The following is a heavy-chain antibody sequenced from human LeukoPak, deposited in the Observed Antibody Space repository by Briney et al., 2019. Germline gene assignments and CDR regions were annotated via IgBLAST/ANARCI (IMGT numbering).Heavy chain of an antibody. CDR3: ARSDGYGLVDI. CDR1: GYSISSGYY. V-gene: IGHV4-38-2*02. D-gene: IGHD3-10*01. Sequence: SETLSLTCTVSGYSISSGYYWGWIRQPPGKGLEWIGSIYHSGSTYYNPSLKSRVTISVDTSKNQFSLKLSSVTAADTAVYYCARSDGYGLVDIWGQGTMVTVSS. J-gene: IGHJ3*02. CDR2: IYHSGST.